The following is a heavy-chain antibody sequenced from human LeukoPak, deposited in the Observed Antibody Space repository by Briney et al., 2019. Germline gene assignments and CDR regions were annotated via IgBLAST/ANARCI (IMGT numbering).Heavy chain of an antibody. Sequence: SQTLSLTCTVSGGSISSGSYYWSWIRQPAGKGLEWIGRIYTSGSTNYNPSLESRVTISVDTSKNQFSLKLSSVTAADTAVYYCARETYYYYMDVWGKGTTVTVSS. CDR3: ARETYYYYMDV. J-gene: IGHJ6*03. CDR1: GGSISSGSYY. V-gene: IGHV4-61*02. CDR2: IYTSGST.